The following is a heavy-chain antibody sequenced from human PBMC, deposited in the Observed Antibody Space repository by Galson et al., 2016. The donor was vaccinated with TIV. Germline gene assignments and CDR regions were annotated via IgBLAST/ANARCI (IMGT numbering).Heavy chain of an antibody. CDR3: ARSGYTYGLIGLPSSYCYFDL. V-gene: IGHV1-18*04. J-gene: IGHJ2*01. CDR2: ISAYNGET. D-gene: IGHD5-18*01. CDR1: GYTFNNFA. Sequence: SVKVSCKASGYTFNNFAVSWVRQAPGQGLEWMGWISAYNGETNYAQNFQDRVTLTTDTSTNTANMELRSLRSDDTAVYYCARSGYTYGLIGLPSSYCYFDLWGRGTLVTVSS.